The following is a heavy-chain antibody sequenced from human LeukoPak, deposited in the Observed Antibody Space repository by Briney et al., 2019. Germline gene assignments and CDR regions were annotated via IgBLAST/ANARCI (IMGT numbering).Heavy chain of an antibody. CDR1: GITFSTSD. V-gene: IGHV3-13*01. CDR2: IGPAGDT. J-gene: IGHJ6*02. CDR3: ARGSVRVGMDV. D-gene: IGHD6-13*01. Sequence: GGSLRLSCEASGITFSTSDMHWVRQAPGKGLEWVSVIGPAGDTYYADSVKGRFTISRENAKNSLYLQMNSLRAGDTAVYYCARGSVRVGMDVWGQGTAVTVSS.